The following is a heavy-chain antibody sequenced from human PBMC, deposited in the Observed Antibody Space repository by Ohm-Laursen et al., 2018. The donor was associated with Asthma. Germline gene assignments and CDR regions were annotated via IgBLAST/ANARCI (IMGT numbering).Heavy chain of an antibody. CDR2: IYSGGST. V-gene: IGHV3-53*01. Sequence: GSLRLSCAASGFTFNKHHMTWVRQAPGKGLEWVSVIYSGGSTYYADSVKGRFTISRANSKNTLYLQMNSLRAEDTAVYYCARYCSGGSCYSGFDYWGQGTLVTVSS. J-gene: IGHJ4*02. D-gene: IGHD2-15*01. CDR3: ARYCSGGSCYSGFDY. CDR1: GFTFNKHH.